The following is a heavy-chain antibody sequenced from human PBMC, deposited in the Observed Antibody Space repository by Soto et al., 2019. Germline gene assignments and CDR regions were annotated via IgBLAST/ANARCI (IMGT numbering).Heavy chain of an antibody. V-gene: IGHV3-48*02. Sequence: EVQLVESGGGLVQPGGSLRLSCAASGFRFNIYSMNWIRQAPGKGLEWFSYITSDTNTIKYADSVRGRFTISRDNAKNSVDLQMNSLRDEDTAVYYCARSVEGHFDYWGQGPVVTVSS. D-gene: IGHD6-19*01. CDR3: ARSVEGHFDY. CDR1: GFRFNIYS. J-gene: IGHJ4*02. CDR2: ITSDTNTI.